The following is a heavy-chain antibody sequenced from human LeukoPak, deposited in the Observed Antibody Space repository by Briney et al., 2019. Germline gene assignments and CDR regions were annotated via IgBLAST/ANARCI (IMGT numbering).Heavy chain of an antibody. V-gene: IGHV3-21*04. CDR2: IDSSTTRI. D-gene: IGHD3-3*01. CDR1: GFTFRSFS. Sequence: GGSLRLSCAASGFTFRSFSMNWVRQAPGKGLEWVSAIDSSTTRIYYANSVRGRFTISRDNAKNSLDLQMNSLRTEDTAVYYCAKDPGAYYDFWSGYHIYYYYYGMDVWGQGTTVTVSS. J-gene: IGHJ6*02. CDR3: AKDPGAYYDFWSGYHIYYYYYGMDV.